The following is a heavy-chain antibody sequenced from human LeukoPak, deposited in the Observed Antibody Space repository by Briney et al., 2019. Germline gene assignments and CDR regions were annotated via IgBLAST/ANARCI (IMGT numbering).Heavy chain of an antibody. Sequence: GGSLRLSCAASGFTFSSYSMNWVRQAQGKGLEWVSYISSSSSTIYYADSVKGRFTISRDNAKNSLYLQMNSLRAEDTAVYYCARDSPRGWYDYWGQGTLVTVSS. CDR1: GFTFSSYS. CDR2: ISSSSSTI. CDR3: ARDSPRGWYDY. D-gene: IGHD6-19*01. J-gene: IGHJ4*02. V-gene: IGHV3-48*01.